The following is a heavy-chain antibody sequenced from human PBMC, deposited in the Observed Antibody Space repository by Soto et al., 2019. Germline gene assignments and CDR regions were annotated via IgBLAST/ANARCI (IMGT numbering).Heavy chain of an antibody. J-gene: IGHJ4*02. CDR3: AAGGGLPRYY. Sequence: QLQLQESGSGLVKPSQTLSLTCAVSGGSISSGGYSWSWIRQPPGKGLEWIGYIHHSGSTYYTPSLKSRGTIPVDRSNNQFSLKLSSLPAADTAVYYCAAGGGLPRYYWGQGTLVTVSS. CDR1: GGSISSGGYS. V-gene: IGHV4-30-2*01. CDR2: IHHSGST. D-gene: IGHD5-12*01.